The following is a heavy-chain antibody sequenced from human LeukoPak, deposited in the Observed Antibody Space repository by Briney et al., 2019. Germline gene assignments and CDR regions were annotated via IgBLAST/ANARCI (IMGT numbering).Heavy chain of an antibody. CDR2: ISSSSSYI. V-gene: IGHV3-21*04. J-gene: IGHJ4*02. D-gene: IGHD6-13*01. CDR3: AKSIAAAGTRGRVWFDY. CDR1: GFTFSSYS. Sequence: PGGSLRLSCAASGFTFSSYSMNWVRQAPGKGLEWVSSISSSSSYIYYADSVKGRFTIPRDNAKNSLYLQMNSLRAEDTAVYYCAKSIAAAGTRGRVWFDYWGQGTLVTVSS.